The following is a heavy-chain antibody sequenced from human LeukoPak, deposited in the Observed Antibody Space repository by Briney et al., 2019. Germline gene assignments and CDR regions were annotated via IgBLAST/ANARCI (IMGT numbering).Heavy chain of an antibody. Sequence: SETLSLTCAVYGGSFSGYYWSWIRQAPGKGLEWIGEINHSGSTNYNPSLKSRVTISVDTSKNQFSLKLSSVTAADTAVYYCARGLDYGDYQYYFDYWGQGTLVTVSS. CDR1: GGSFSGYY. V-gene: IGHV4-34*01. J-gene: IGHJ4*02. CDR3: ARGLDYGDYQYYFDY. CDR2: INHSGST. D-gene: IGHD4-17*01.